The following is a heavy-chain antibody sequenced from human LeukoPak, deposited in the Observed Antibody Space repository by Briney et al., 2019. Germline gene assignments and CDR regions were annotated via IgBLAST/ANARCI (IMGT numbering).Heavy chain of an antibody. CDR1: GFTFSSFE. Sequence: HAGGSLRLSCAASGFTFSSFEMNWVRQAPGKGLDWVSYISSSGRTTYYADSVKGGFTISRDNAENSLYLQMTSVRAADTAVYSCARPRRSNNGYRALELPPSPVAWGQGNLVTVSS. V-gene: IGHV3-48*03. CDR2: ISSSGRTT. CDR3: ARPRRSNNGYRALELPPSPVA. D-gene: IGHD1-26*01. J-gene: IGHJ5*02.